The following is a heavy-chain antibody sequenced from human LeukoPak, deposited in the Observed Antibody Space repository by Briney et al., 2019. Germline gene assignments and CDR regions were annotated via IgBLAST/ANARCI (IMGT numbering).Heavy chain of an antibody. CDR2: MNPNSGNT. J-gene: IGHJ6*03. V-gene: IGHV1-8*03. CDR1: GYTFTSYD. Sequence: GASMKVSCKASGYTFTSYDINWVRQATGQGLEWMGWMNPNSGNTGYAQKFQGRVTITRNTSISTAYMELSSLRSEDTAVYYCARGVVNYYYYYMDVWGKGTTVTVSS. CDR3: ARGVVNYYYYYMDV. D-gene: IGHD2-15*01.